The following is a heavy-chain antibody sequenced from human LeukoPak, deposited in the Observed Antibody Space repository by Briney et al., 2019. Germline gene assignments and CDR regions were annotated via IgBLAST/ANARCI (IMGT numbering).Heavy chain of an antibody. CDR1: GYTFTVYD. V-gene: IGHV1-2*02. Sequence: ASVKVSCKASGYTFTVYDIHWVRQAPGQGLEWMGWINPNNGGTNYAQKFQGRVTMTRDTSISTAYIELSSLRSDDAAVYYCARILSYGGDDAFDIWGQGTMVTVSS. CDR3: ARILSYGGDDAFDI. D-gene: IGHD5-18*01. CDR2: INPNNGGT. J-gene: IGHJ3*02.